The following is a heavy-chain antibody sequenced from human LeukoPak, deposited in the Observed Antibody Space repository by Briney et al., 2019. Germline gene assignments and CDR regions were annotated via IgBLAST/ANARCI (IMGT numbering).Heavy chain of an antibody. J-gene: IGHJ6*02. CDR3: ARVPVVAATENYYYGMDV. CDR1: GFTFSSYD. V-gene: IGHV3-13*01. CDR2: IGTAGDT. D-gene: IGHD2-15*01. Sequence: GGSLRLSCAASGFTFSSYDMHWVRQATGKGLEWASAIGTAGDTYYPGSVKGRFTISRENAKNSLYLQMNSLRAEDTAVYYCARVPVVAATENYYYGMDVWGQGTTVTVSS.